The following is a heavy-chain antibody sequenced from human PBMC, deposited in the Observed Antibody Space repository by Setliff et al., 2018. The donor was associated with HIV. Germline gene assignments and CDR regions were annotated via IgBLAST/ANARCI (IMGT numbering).Heavy chain of an antibody. CDR1: GYSFSSYC. D-gene: IGHD3-22*01. CDR3: AKKGGDQWLFGGYAFDI. Sequence: PGESLKISCKASGYSFSSYCIGWVRQMPGKGLEWMGIIFPGDSDIKYNPSFQGQVTISVDKSIATAYLQWSSLKASDTAIYYCAKKGGDQWLFGGYAFDIWGQGTMVTVSS. V-gene: IGHV5-51*01. J-gene: IGHJ3*02. CDR2: IFPGDSDI.